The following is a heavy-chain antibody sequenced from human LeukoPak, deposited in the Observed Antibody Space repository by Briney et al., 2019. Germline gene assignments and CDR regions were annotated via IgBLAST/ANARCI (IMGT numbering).Heavy chain of an antibody. CDR2: FYPGDSDT. J-gene: IGHJ4*02. D-gene: IGHD3-9*01. CDR1: GYSFTSFW. V-gene: IGHV5-51*01. CDR3: VRQGLWGYEEYDNDY. Sequence: GESLKISCKVSGYSFTSFWIGWVRQMPGKGLEWMGMFYPGDSDTRYSPSFRGHITISADKSISTAYLQWNSLQASDTAMYYCVRQGLWGYEEYDNDYWGQGTLVTVSS.